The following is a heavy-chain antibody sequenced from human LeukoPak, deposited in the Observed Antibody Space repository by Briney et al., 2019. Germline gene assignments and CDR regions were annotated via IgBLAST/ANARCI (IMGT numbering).Heavy chain of an antibody. V-gene: IGHV3-23*01. CDR3: AKDGHCSTTTCSTAKFDY. D-gene: IGHD2-2*01. Sequence: GGSLRLSCAASGFTFSSHAMSWVRQAPGKGLEWVSTISGSDDSTDYADSVKGRFTISRDNSKNTLYLQMNSLRAEDTAVYYCAKDGHCSTTTCSTAKFDYWGQGTLVTVSS. J-gene: IGHJ4*02. CDR2: ISGSDDST. CDR1: GFTFSSHA.